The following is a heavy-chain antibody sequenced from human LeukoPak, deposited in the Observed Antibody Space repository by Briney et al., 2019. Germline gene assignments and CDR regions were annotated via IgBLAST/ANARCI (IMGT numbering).Heavy chain of an antibody. CDR2: IRSKANSYAT. D-gene: IGHD2-15*01. CDR1: GFTFSGSA. CDR3: CYCGGGSCNNDAFNI. J-gene: IGHJ3*02. V-gene: IGHV3-73*01. Sequence: GGSLRLSCAASGFTFSGSALHWVRQASGKGLEWVGRIRSKANSYATTYAASVKGRFTISRDDSKNTAYLQMNSLKTEDTAVYYCCYCGGGSCNNDAFNIWGQGTMVTVSS.